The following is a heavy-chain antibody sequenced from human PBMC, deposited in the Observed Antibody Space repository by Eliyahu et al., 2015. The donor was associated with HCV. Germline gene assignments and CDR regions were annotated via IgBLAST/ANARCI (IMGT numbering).Heavy chain of an antibody. CDR1: GGSISSYY. V-gene: IGHV4-4*07. CDR2: IYTSGST. Sequence: QVQLQESGPGLVKPSETLSLTCTVSGGSISSYYWSWIRQPAGKGLEWIGRIYTSGSTNYNPSXKSRVTMSVDTSKNQFSLKLSSVTAADTAVYYCAREDPPLYQLLEEGDYYYGMDVWGQGTTVTVSS. CDR3: AREDPPLYQLLEEGDYYYGMDV. J-gene: IGHJ6*02. D-gene: IGHD2-2*01.